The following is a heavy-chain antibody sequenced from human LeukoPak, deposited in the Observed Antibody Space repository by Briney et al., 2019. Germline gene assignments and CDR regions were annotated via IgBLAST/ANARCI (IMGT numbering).Heavy chain of an antibody. Sequence: GGSLRLSCAASGFTFSNYAMSWVRQAPGKGLEWVSSISGTGGSTYYTDSVKGRFTISRDNSKNTLYLQMNSLRAEDTAVYYCAKDLRDIVVVVAAMGFDYWGQGTLVTVSS. CDR1: GFTFSNYA. D-gene: IGHD2-15*01. J-gene: IGHJ4*02. V-gene: IGHV3-23*01. CDR2: ISGTGGST. CDR3: AKDLRDIVVVVAAMGFDY.